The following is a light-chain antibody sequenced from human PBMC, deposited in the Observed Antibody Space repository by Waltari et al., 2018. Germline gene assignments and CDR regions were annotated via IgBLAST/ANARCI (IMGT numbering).Light chain of an antibody. J-gene: IGKJ2*01. CDR1: QDISNY. CDR3: QHYDNLPPPSYT. CDR2: DAS. Sequence: DIPFPQSPSSLSASVGDRVTITCSASQDISNYLNWYQQKAGNAPKLLIYDASNLETVVPARFSGGGSGTHFTFTISSLQPEDIATYYCQHYDNLPPPSYTFGQGTKLEIK. V-gene: IGKV1-33*01.